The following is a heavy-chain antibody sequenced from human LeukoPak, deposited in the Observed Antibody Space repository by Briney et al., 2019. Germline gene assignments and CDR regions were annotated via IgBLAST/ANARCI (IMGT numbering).Heavy chain of an antibody. CDR2: INHSGST. CDR3: ARGHVAAAPDY. D-gene: IGHD6-13*01. CDR1: GGSFSGYY. J-gene: IGHJ4*02. Sequence: PSETLSLTCAVYGGSFSGYYWSWIRQPPGKGLEWIGEINHSGSTNYNPSLKSRVTISVDTSKNQFSLKLSSVTAADTAVYYCARGHVAAAPDYWGLGTLVTVSS. V-gene: IGHV4-34*01.